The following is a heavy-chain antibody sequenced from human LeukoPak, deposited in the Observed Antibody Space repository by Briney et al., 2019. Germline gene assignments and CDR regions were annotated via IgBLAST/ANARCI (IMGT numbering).Heavy chain of an antibody. V-gene: IGHV1-24*01. Sequence: ASVKVSCKVSGYTLIELSMHWVRQAPGKGLEWMGGFDPEDGETIYAQKFQGRVTMTEDTSTDTAYMELSSLRSEDTAVYYCVWLVPRNWFDPWGQGTLVTVSS. CDR1: GYTLIELS. D-gene: IGHD6-19*01. CDR3: VWLVPRNWFDP. J-gene: IGHJ5*02. CDR2: FDPEDGET.